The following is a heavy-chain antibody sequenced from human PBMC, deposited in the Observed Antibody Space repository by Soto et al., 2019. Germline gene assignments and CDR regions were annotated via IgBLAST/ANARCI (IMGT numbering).Heavy chain of an antibody. CDR3: ARANYDILTGYSMAAFDY. V-gene: IGHV4-59*01. D-gene: IGHD3-9*01. Sequence: SETLSLTCAVYGGSFSGYYWTWIRQPPGKGLEWIGYIYYSGSTNYNPSLKSRVTISVDTSKSQFSLKLSSVTAADTAVYYCARANYDILTGYSMAAFDYWGQGTPVTVSS. CDR1: GGSFSGYY. CDR2: IYYSGST. J-gene: IGHJ4*02.